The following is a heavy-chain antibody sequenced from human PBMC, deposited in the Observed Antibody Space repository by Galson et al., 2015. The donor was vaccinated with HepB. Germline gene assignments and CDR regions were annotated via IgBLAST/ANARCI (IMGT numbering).Heavy chain of an antibody. J-gene: IGHJ4*02. CDR2: ISSNGGST. D-gene: IGHD5-12*01. CDR1: GFTSSSYA. V-gene: IGHV3-64*01. Sequence: SLRLSCAASGFTSSSYAMHWVRQAPGKGLEYVSAISSNGGSTYYANSVKGRFTISRDNSKNTLYLQMGSLRAEDMAVYYCARASGGYSGYDSLFDYWGQGTLVTVSS. CDR3: ARASGGYSGYDSLFDY.